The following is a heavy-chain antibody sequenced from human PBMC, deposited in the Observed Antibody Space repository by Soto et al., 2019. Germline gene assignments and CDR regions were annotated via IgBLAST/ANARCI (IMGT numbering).Heavy chain of an antibody. Sequence: GGSLRLSCAASGFTFSDYYMSWIRQAPGKGLEWVSYISSSGSTIYYADSVKGRFTISRDNAKNSLYLQMNSLRAEDTAVYYCARPMAAAVPLGAFDIWGQGTMVTVSS. V-gene: IGHV3-11*01. J-gene: IGHJ3*02. CDR3: ARPMAAAVPLGAFDI. CDR1: GFTFSDYY. CDR2: ISSSGSTI. D-gene: IGHD6-13*01.